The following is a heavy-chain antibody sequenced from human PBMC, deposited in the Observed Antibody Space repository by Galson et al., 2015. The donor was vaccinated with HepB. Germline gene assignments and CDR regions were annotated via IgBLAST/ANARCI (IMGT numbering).Heavy chain of an antibody. CDR1: GFTFSNYD. J-gene: IGHJ4*02. CDR2: ISANGVKT. D-gene: IGHD2-15*01. CDR3: TKGWLDY. Sequence: SLRLSCAASGFTFSNYDMSWVRHAQGKGLEWVSGISANGVKTYYADSVKGRFTISRDNSKDTLFLQMNSLRAEDTAVYYCTKGWLDYWGQGTLVTVSS. V-gene: IGHV3-23*01.